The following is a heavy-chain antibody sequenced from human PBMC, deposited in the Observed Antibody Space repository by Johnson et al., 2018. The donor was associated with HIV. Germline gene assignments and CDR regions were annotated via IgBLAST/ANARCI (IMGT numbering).Heavy chain of an antibody. J-gene: IGHJ3*02. CDR1: GFTFSSYA. Sequence: QVQLVESGGGVVQPGRSLRLSCAASGFTFSSYAMHWVRQAPGKGLAWVAVIWFAGSDENYADSVKGRFTISRDNSKNTLFLQMNSLRAEDTAVYYCAKLRWAPRAFDIWGQGTMVTVSS. CDR2: IWFAGSDE. V-gene: IGHV3-33*06. CDR3: AKLRWAPRAFDI. D-gene: IGHD4-23*01.